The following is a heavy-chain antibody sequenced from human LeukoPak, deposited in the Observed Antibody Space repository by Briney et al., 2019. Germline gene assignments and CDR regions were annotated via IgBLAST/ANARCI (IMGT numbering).Heavy chain of an antibody. Sequence: SETLSLTCAVYGGSFSAYYWSWIRQPPGKGLEWIGEINHSGSANYNPSLKSRVTISVDTSKNQFSLKLSSVTAADTAVYYCARGGLGGSPDNYYYYMDVWGKGTTVTVSS. J-gene: IGHJ6*03. V-gene: IGHV4-34*01. CDR3: ARGGLGGSPDNYYYYMDV. CDR1: GGSFSAYY. CDR2: INHSGSA. D-gene: IGHD1-26*01.